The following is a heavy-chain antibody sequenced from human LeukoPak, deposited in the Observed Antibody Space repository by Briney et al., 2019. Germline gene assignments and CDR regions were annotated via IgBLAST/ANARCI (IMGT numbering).Heavy chain of an antibody. CDR3: AKQDTRSSGRYD. J-gene: IGHJ4*02. V-gene: IGHV3-23*01. D-gene: IGHD6-13*01. Sequence: GGSLRLSCAASGLTYRSYAMSWVRQAPGKGLEWCSTVSDSGSSTYYADSVKGRFTISRDNSKNTLYLQMNSQRADDTAVYYCAKQDTRSSGRYDWGQGTLVTVSS. CDR1: GLTYRSYA. CDR2: VSDSGSST.